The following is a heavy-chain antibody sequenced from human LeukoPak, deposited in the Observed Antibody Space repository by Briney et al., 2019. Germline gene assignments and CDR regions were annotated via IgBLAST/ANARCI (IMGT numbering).Heavy chain of an antibody. V-gene: IGHV3-30*02. CDR2: IRYVGSNK. CDR3: EVAAPFDY. D-gene: IGHD2-15*01. Sequence: GGSLRLSCAASGFTFSSYGMHWVRQAPGKGLEWVAFIRYVGSNKYYADSVKGRFTISRDNSKNTLYLQMNSLRAEDTAVYYCEVAAPFDYWGQGTLVTVSS. CDR1: GFTFSSYG. J-gene: IGHJ4*02.